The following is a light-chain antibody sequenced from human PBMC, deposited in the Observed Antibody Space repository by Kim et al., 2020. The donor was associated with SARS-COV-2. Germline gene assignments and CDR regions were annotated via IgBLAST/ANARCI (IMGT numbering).Light chain of an antibody. J-gene: IGLJ3*02. V-gene: IGLV3-19*01. CDR2: GKN. CDR3: NSRESSANHWM. CDR1: GLRSYY. Sequence: ALGQTVRITCQGDGLRSYYASSYQQKPGQAPVLVFYGKNNRPSGIPDRFYGSYSGNTASLTITAAQAEDEADYYCNSRESSANHWMFGGGTKLTVL.